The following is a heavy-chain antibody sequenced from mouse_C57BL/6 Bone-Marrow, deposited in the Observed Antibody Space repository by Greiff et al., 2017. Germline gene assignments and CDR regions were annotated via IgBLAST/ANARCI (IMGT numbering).Heavy chain of an antibody. Sequence: QVQLQQPGAELVRPGSSVKLSCKASGYTFTSYWMHWVKQRPIQGLEWIGNIDPSDSETHYNQKFKDKATLTVDKSSSTAYMQLSSLTSEDSAVYYCARWYYGSPGFAYWGQGTLVTVSA. D-gene: IGHD1-1*01. J-gene: IGHJ3*01. CDR2: IDPSDSET. CDR3: ARWYYGSPGFAY. CDR1: GYTFTSYW. V-gene: IGHV1-52*01.